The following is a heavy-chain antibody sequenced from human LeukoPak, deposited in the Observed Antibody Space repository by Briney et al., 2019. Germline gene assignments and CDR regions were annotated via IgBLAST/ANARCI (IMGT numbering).Heavy chain of an antibody. Sequence: GEAVKISCKASGNNYWIAWVRQMPGKALEWLGIIYFCDCDTRYSPSFQGRLTVSDDKSISTDYLRLGSLKASDTAIDFCVRQSYGLDYWGQGTLVTVSS. J-gene: IGHJ4*02. CDR3: VRQSYGLDY. D-gene: IGHD2-8*01. V-gene: IGHV5-51*01. CDR2: IYFCDCDT. CDR1: GNNYW.